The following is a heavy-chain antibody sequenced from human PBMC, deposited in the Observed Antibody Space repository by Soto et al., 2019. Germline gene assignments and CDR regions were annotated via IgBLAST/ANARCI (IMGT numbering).Heavy chain of an antibody. D-gene: IGHD6-19*01. CDR1: GGSISRYY. CDR2: IYYSGST. J-gene: IGHJ4*02. Sequence: SETLSLTCTVAGGSISRYYWYWFQQPPGKGLEWIGYIYYSGSTNYNPSLKSRVTISVDTSKNQFSLKLSSVTAADTAVYYCARQQYSSGWSLFDYWGQGTLVTVSS. CDR3: ARQQYSSGWSLFDY. V-gene: IGHV4-59*08.